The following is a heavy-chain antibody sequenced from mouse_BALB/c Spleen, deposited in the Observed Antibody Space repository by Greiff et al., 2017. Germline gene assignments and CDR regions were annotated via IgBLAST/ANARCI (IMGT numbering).Heavy chain of an antibody. V-gene: IGHV1-4*01. CDR2: INPSSGYT. D-gene: IGHD2-2*01. J-gene: IGHJ4*01. CDR1: GYTFTSYT. Sequence: VQLQESGAELARPGASVKMSCKASGYTFTSYTMHWVKQRPGQGLEWIGYINPSSGYTNYNQKFKDKATLTADKSSSTAYMQLSSLTSEDSAVYYCARWLPFAMDYWGQGTSVTVSS. CDR3: ARWLPFAMDY.